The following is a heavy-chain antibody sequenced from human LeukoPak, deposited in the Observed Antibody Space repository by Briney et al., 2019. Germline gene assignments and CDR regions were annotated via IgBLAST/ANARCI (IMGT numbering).Heavy chain of an antibody. CDR3: ARTLNPGIAAAGTGATNYYYYYMDV. Sequence: ASVKVSCKASGYTFTGYYMHWVRQAPGQGLEWMGWINPNSGGTNYAQKFQGRVTMTRDTSISTAYMELSRLRSDDTAVYYCARTLNPGIAAAGTGATNYYYYYMDVWGKGTTVIVSS. V-gene: IGHV1-2*02. D-gene: IGHD6-13*01. CDR1: GYTFTGYY. CDR2: INPNSGGT. J-gene: IGHJ6*03.